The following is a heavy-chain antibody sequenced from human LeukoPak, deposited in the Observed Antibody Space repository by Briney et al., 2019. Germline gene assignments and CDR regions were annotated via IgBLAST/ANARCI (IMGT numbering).Heavy chain of an antibody. V-gene: IGHV4-59*02. Sequence: PSETLSLTCTVSGGSVSSHDWTWIRQSPEKGLEWMGYILHSGNTNYNPSLKSRVSMSLETSKNQIALSLSAVTAADTAVYYCASANYYDSSGYYFDYWGQGTLVTVSS. CDR1: GGSVSSHD. J-gene: IGHJ4*02. D-gene: IGHD3-22*01. CDR2: ILHSGNT. CDR3: ASANYYDSSGYYFDY.